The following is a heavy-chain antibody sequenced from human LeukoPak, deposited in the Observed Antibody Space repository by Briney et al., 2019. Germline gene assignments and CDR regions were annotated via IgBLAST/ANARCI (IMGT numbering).Heavy chain of an antibody. D-gene: IGHD3-22*01. CDR2: IIPIFGTA. CDR3: ARGAYDSSGYYPYNWFDP. V-gene: IGHV1-69*05. Sequence: GASVKVSCKAPGGTFSSYAISWVRQAPGQGLEWVGRIIPIFGTANYAQKFQGRVTITTDESTSTAYMELSSLRSEDTAVYYCARGAYDSSGYYPYNWFDPWGQGTLVTVSS. CDR1: GGTFSSYA. J-gene: IGHJ5*02.